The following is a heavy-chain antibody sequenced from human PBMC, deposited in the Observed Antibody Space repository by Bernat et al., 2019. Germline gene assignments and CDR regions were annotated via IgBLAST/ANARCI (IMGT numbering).Heavy chain of an antibody. J-gene: IGHJ1*01. V-gene: IGHV3-74*01. D-gene: IGHD3-22*01. CDR2: INTDETKT. CDR1: GFTFSSNW. CDR3: GKMGGYDSSGFYGFVQH. Sequence: EVQLVESGGGLVQPGGSLRLSCAASGFTFSSNWMHWVRQAPGKGLVWVSRINTDETKTDYADSVKGRFTISRDNAKNTVHLHMNSLRVEDTAVYYFGKMGGYDSSGFYGFVQHWGQGTLVSVSS.